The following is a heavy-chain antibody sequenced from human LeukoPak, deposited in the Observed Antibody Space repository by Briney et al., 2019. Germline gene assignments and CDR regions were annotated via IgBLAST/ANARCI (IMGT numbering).Heavy chain of an antibody. Sequence: SVKVSCKASGGTFSSYAISWVRQAPGQGLEWMGGIIPIFGTANYAQKFQGRVTITADESTSTAYMELSSLRSEDTAVYYCARADCSGGSCYSQNDYWGQGTLVTVSS. V-gene: IGHV1-69*13. J-gene: IGHJ4*02. CDR1: GGTFSSYA. CDR3: ARADCSGGSCYSQNDY. CDR2: IIPIFGTA. D-gene: IGHD2-15*01.